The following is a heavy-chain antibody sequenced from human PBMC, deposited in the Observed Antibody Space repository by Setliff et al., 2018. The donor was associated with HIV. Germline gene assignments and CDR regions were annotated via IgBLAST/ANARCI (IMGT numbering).Heavy chain of an antibody. V-gene: IGHV4-30-4*08. J-gene: IGHJ5*02. CDR3: ARENGWLFGWFDP. CDR1: GDSITSGGYS. Sequence: SETLSLTCTVSGDSITSGGYSWTWIRQPPGKALEWVGYIYYSGRTSHSGSTYYNPSVASRITISGYTSKNQFSLKLTSVTAADTAIYYCARENGWLFGWFDPWGQGTPVTVSS. D-gene: IGHD3-22*01. CDR2: IYYSGRTSHSGST.